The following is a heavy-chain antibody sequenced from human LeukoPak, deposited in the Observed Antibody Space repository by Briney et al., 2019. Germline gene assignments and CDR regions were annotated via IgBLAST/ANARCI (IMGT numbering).Heavy chain of an antibody. J-gene: IGHJ4*02. Sequence: GGSLRLSCAASGFTFSSYDMSWIRQAPGKGLEWVSGITYSSGYTYYADSVKGRFTISRDNSRNTLYLQMNSLRAEDTAVYYCAKDPSDLGGSGSTNYFDCWGQGTLVTVSS. CDR2: ITYSSGYT. CDR3: AKDPSDLGGSGSTNYFDC. CDR1: GFTFSSYD. D-gene: IGHD3-10*01. V-gene: IGHV3-23*01.